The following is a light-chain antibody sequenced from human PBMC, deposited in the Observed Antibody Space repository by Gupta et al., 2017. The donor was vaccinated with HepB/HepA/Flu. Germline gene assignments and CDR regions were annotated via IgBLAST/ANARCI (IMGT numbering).Light chain of an antibody. CDR2: YSS. CDR3: QQRSNWPLT. V-gene: IGKV3-11*01. J-gene: IGKJ4*01. Sequence: EIVLTQYPATLSLSPGERATLSCRASQRIITYLAWYQQKPGQAPRLLIYYSSNRATGIPAMFSGSGSGTDFTLTITSLEPEDSAVYYCQQRSNWPLTFGGGTKVEIK. CDR1: QRIITY.